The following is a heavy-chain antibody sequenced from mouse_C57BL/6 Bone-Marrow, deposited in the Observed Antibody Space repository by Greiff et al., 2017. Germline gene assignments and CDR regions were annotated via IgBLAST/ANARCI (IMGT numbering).Heavy chain of an antibody. CDR1: GYTFTDYN. Sequence: EVKLVESGPELVKPGASVKIPCKASGYTFTDYNMDWVKQSHGKSLEWIGDINPNNGGTIYNQKFKGKATLTVDKSSSTAYMELRSLTSEDTAVYYCARSAGAMDYWGQGTSVTVSS. J-gene: IGHJ4*01. V-gene: IGHV1-18*01. CDR3: ARSAGAMDY. CDR2: INPNNGGT.